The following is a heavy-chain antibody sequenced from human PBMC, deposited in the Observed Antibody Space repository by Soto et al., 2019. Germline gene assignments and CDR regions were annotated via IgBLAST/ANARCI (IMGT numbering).Heavy chain of an antibody. V-gene: IGHV1-8*01. Sequence: QVPLVQSGAEVKKPGASVKVSCKASGYTFTSYDINWVRQATGQGLEWMGWMNPNSGNTGYAQKFKGRVTMTRNTSISTAYMELSSLRSEDTAVYYCARGIVVVTAASDAFDIWGQGTMVTVSS. J-gene: IGHJ3*02. CDR3: ARGIVVVTAASDAFDI. D-gene: IGHD2-21*02. CDR1: GYTFTSYD. CDR2: MNPNSGNT.